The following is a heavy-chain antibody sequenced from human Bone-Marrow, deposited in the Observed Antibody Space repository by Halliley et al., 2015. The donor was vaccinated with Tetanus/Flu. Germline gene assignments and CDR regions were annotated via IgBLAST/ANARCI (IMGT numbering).Heavy chain of an antibody. CDR1: GGSITSYY. Sequence: TLSLTCTVSGGSITSYYWSWIRQPPGKGLDWIGYINDSGNTDYNPSLKSRVTISVDTSKNQFSLKLTSVTAADTAVYFCARDRGGPFDSWGQGTLVTVSS. D-gene: IGHD2-15*01. CDR2: INDSGNT. CDR3: ARDRGGPFDS. J-gene: IGHJ4*02. V-gene: IGHV4-59*12.